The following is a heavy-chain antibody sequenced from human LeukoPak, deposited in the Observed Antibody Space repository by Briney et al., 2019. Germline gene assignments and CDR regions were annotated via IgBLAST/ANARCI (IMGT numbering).Heavy chain of an antibody. D-gene: IGHD2-21*02. Sequence: GGSLRLSCAASGFTFSSYSMNWVRQAPGKGLEWVSSISSSSSYIYYADSVKGRFTISRDNAKNSLYLQMNSLRAEDTAVYYCARQSSAYCGGDCYWASYYYYYMDVWGKGTAVTVSS. CDR2: ISSSSSYI. J-gene: IGHJ6*03. V-gene: IGHV3-21*01. CDR3: ARQSSAYCGGDCYWASYYYYYMDV. CDR1: GFTFSSYS.